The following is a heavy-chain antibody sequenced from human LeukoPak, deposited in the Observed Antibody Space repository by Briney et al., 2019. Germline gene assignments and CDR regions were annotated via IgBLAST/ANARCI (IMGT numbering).Heavy chain of an antibody. CDR1: GFTFDDYG. CDR3: AREKGRGVISPYYDY. CDR2: INWNGGST. J-gene: IGHJ4*02. Sequence: GGSLRLSCAASGFTFDDYGMSWVRQAPGKGLEWVSGINWNGGSTGYADSVKGRFTISRDTSKNTLSLQMNSLRVEDTAVYYCAREKGRGVISPYYDYWGQGTRVTVSS. D-gene: IGHD3-10*01. V-gene: IGHV3-20*04.